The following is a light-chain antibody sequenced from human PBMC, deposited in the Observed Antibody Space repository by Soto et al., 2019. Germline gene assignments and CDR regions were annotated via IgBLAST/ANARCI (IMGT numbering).Light chain of an antibody. CDR2: GAS. CDR1: QSLVYSDGKTY. J-gene: IGKJ1*01. CDR3: QQYGRSPWT. Sequence: DILMTQPPLSLSVSPGQPASISCKSSQSLVYSDGKTYFYWYLQKPGQPPQLLIYGASTRATGFPDRFSGSGSGTDFTLTISRLEAEDFAVYYCQQYGRSPWTFGQRAKVDVK. V-gene: IGKV2D-29*01.